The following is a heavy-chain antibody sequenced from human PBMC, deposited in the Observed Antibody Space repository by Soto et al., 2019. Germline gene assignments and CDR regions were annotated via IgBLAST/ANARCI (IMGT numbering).Heavy chain of an antibody. D-gene: IGHD2-15*01. CDR1: GFTFSSYD. J-gene: IGHJ3*02. CDR3: ARMASKLGYCSGGSCYIDAFDI. Sequence: GGSLRLSCAASGFTFSSYDMHWVRQATGKGLEWVSAIGTAGDTYYPGSVKGRFTISRENAKNSLYLQMNSLRAGDTAVYYCARMASKLGYCSGGSCYIDAFDIWGQGTMVTVSS. V-gene: IGHV3-13*01. CDR2: IGTAGDT.